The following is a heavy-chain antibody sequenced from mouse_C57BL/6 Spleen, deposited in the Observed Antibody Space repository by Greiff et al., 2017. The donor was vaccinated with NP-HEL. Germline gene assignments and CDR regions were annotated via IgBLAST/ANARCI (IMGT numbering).Heavy chain of an antibody. J-gene: IGHJ4*01. CDR3: ARRYDGYYDAMDY. CDR1: GFTFSSYG. V-gene: IGHV5-6*02. Sequence: EVKVVESGGDLVKPGGSLKLSCAASGFTFSSYGMSWVRQTPDKRLEWVATISSGGSYTYYPDSVKGRFTISRDNAKNTLYLQMSSRKSEDTAMYYCARRYDGYYDAMDYWGQGTSVTVSS. D-gene: IGHD2-3*01. CDR2: ISSGGSYT.